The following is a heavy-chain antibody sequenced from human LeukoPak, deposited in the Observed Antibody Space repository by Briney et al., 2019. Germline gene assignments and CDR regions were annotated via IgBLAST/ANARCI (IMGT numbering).Heavy chain of an antibody. J-gene: IGHJ4*02. Sequence: PSETLSLTCAVYGGSFSGYYWSWIRQPPGKGLEWIGEINHSGSTNYNPSLKSRVTISVDTSKNQFSLQLNSVTPEDTAVYYCARGGPDYYGSGLFDYWGQGTLVTVSS. D-gene: IGHD3-10*01. V-gene: IGHV4-34*01. CDR3: ARGGPDYYGSGLFDY. CDR1: GGSFSGYY. CDR2: INHSGST.